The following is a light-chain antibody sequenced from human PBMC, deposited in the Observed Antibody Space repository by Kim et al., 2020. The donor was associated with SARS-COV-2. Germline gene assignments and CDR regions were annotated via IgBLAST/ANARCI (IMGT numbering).Light chain of an antibody. Sequence: DFQLTQSPSSLSASVGDRVTITCRASQSINIYLNWYQQKPGKAPKLLIYAASRLQSGVPSRFSGSGSGTEFILIIGSLQPEDFATYYCQQSYSTLVTFGQGTRLEIK. CDR2: AAS. V-gene: IGKV1-39*01. J-gene: IGKJ5*01. CDR3: QQSYSTLVT. CDR1: QSINIY.